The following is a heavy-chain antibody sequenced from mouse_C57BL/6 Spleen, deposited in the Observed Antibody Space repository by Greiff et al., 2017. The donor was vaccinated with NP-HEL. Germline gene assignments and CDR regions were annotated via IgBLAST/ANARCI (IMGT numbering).Heavy chain of an antibody. J-gene: IGHJ4*01. CDR3: ARGEVWEAMDY. D-gene: IGHD4-1*01. Sequence: VNLVESGAELARPGASVKLSCKASGYTFTSYGISWVKQRTGQGLEWIGEIYPRSGNTYYNEKFKGKATLTADKSSSTAYMELRSLTSEDSAVYFCARGEVWEAMDYWGRGTSVTVSS. CDR1: GYTFTSYG. V-gene: IGHV1-81*01. CDR2: IYPRSGNT.